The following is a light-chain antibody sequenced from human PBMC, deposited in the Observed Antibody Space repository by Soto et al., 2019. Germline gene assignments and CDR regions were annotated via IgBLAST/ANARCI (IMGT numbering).Light chain of an antibody. Sequence: EIMMTQSPATLSVSPGESATLSCRASQSVSNTLAWYQHKPGQVPRLLIYYASTRATGIPARFSGSGSGTDFTLTISSLQSEDFALYYCRQYNDWPPITFGQGTRLEIK. CDR2: YAS. CDR1: QSVSNT. J-gene: IGKJ5*01. CDR3: RQYNDWPPIT. V-gene: IGKV3-15*01.